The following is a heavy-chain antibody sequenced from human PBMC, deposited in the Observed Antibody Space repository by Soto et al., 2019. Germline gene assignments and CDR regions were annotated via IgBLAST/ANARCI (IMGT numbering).Heavy chain of an antibody. V-gene: IGHV4-34*01. CDR3: ARGGRFLEWLLDY. D-gene: IGHD3-3*01. CDR1: GGSFSGYY. J-gene: IGHJ4*02. CDR2: INHSGST. Sequence: LSLTCAVYGGSFSGYYWSWIRQPPGKGLEWIGEINHSGSTNYNPSLKSRVTISVDTSKNQFSLKLSSVTAADTAVYYCARGGRFLEWLLDYWGQGTLVTVSS.